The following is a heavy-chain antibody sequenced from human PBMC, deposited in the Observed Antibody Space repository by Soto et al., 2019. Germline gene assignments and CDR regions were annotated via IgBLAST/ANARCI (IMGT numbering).Heavy chain of an antibody. CDR3: ARVPTYCQASIGYQPFHS. J-gene: IGHJ5*01. D-gene: IGHD2-21*01. Sequence: QVQLQESGPGLVEPSQTLSLICTVSGASIISDGYYWTWIRQHPGKGLEWLGYIHYSGGATYSPSYYPSLKTRIAISVDTTKRLFSLKLPSGSAADTSVYYCARVPTYCQASIGYQPFHSWAQGALVSVAS. CDR2: IHYSGGATYSP. V-gene: IGHV4-31*03. CDR1: GASIISDGYY.